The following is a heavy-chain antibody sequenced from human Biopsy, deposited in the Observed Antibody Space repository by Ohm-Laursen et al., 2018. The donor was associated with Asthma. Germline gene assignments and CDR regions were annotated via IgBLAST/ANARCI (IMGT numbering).Heavy chain of an antibody. CDR3: ARGDSSNWSHYYFDY. CDR2: IYSGGTS. CDR1: GFAVSRDH. J-gene: IGHJ4*02. D-gene: IGHD3-22*01. Sequence: SLRLSCAASGFAVSRDHMFWVRQAPGKGLEWVSVIYSGGTSHTADSVRGRFTISRDYSKNTLYLQMHSLRAEDTAVYYCARGDSSNWSHYYFDYWGQGTMVTVSS. V-gene: IGHV3-53*01.